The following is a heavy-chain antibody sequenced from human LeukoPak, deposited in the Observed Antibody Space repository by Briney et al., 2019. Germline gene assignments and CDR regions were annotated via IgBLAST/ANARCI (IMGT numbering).Heavy chain of an antibody. CDR2: ISTSSSYI. Sequence: GGSLRLSCAVSEFTFSSYSMNWVRQAPGKGLEWVSFISTSSSYIYYADSVKGRFTISRDNSKNTLYLQMNSLRAEDTAVYYCAKGGTYYYDSSFFQHRGQGTLVTVSS. J-gene: IGHJ1*01. CDR1: EFTFSSYS. V-gene: IGHV3-21*04. CDR3: AKGGTYYYDSSFFQH. D-gene: IGHD3-22*01.